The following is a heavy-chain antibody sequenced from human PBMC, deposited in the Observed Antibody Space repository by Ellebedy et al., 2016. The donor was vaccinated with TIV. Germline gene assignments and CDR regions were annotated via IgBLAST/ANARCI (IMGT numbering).Heavy chain of an antibody. CDR3: ARTDPWQPIDD. D-gene: IGHD2-21*02. V-gene: IGHV4-39*01. CDR2: VFSSGSP. CDR1: GGSVSSTRYY. J-gene: IGHJ4*02. Sequence: MPSETLSLTCSVSGGSVSSTRYYWAWIRQPQGKGLEYIGSVFSSGSPYYSPSFKSRVTLSADPSKNPFSLNLRTAAAADTAVYDCARTDPWQPIDDWGQGILVSVSS.